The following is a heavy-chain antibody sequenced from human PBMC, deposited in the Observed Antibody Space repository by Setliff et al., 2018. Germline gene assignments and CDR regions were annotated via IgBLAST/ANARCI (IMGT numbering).Heavy chain of an antibody. CDR1: GDSIDTDIW. Sequence: ETLSLTCTVSGDSIDTDIWWSWVRQAPGRGLEGVANIKEDGSEKYYVDTVKGRFTISRDNAKKSLDLQMDSLRAEDTAVYYCVRDRCKVVVNRGDVALDLWGQGTMVTLSS. CDR2: IKEDGSEK. D-gene: IGHD2-15*01. J-gene: IGHJ3*01. CDR3: VRDRCKVVVNRGDVALDL. V-gene: IGHV3-7*01.